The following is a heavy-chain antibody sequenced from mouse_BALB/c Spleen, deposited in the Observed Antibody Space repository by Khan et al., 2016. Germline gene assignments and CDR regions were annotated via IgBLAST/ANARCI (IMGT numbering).Heavy chain of an antibody. CDR1: GFNIKDTY. J-gene: IGHJ3*01. Sequence: VQLQQSGAELVKPGASVKLSCTASGFNIKDTYIHWVKQRPEQGLEWIGRIDPAIDNTKYDPKFQGKATIAADTSSNTAYLQLSSLTSEETAVYYCARGIYDYGFAYWGQGTLVTVSA. CDR3: ARGIYDYGFAY. D-gene: IGHD2-4*01. V-gene: IGHV14-3*02. CDR2: IDPAIDNT.